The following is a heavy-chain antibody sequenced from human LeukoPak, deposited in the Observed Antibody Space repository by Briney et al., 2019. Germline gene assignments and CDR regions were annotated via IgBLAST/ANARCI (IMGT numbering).Heavy chain of an antibody. Sequence: ASVKVSCKASGYTFTGYYMHWVRQAPGQGLEWMGWINPNSGGTNYAQKFQGRVTMTRDTSISTAYMELSRLRSDDTAVYYCARSDNSDVLRFLDQLAFDIWGQGTMVTVSS. CDR2: INPNSGGT. J-gene: IGHJ3*02. CDR1: GYTFTGYY. V-gene: IGHV1-2*02. CDR3: ARSDNSDVLRFLDQLAFDI. D-gene: IGHD3-3*01.